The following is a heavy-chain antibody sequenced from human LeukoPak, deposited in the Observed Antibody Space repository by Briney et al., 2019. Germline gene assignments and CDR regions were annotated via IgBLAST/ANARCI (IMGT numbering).Heavy chain of an antibody. Sequence: SETLSLTCTVSGGSISSYYWSWIRQPPGKGLEWIGYIYYSGSTNYNPSLKSRVTISVDTSKNQFSLKLSSVTAADTAVYYCARVEYYDFWSGDNNWFDPWGQGTLVTVSS. CDR1: GGSISSYY. CDR3: ARVEYYDFWSGDNNWFDP. CDR2: IYYSGST. J-gene: IGHJ5*02. V-gene: IGHV4-59*01. D-gene: IGHD3-3*01.